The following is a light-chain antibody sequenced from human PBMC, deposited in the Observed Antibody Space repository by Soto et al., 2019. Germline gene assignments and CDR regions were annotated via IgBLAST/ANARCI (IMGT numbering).Light chain of an antibody. V-gene: IGLV3-9*01. Sequence: SYELTQPLSVSVALGQTARITCGENNIGGKHVHWYQQKPGQAPVLVIYRDTKRPSGIPERFSGSNSGNTATLTISRAQAGDEADYYCQVWDRSTVVFGGGTKLTVL. J-gene: IGLJ2*01. CDR2: RDT. CDR3: QVWDRSTVV. CDR1: NIGGKH.